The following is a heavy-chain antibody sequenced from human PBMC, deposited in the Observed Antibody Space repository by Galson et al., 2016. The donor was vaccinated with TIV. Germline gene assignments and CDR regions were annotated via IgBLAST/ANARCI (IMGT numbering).Heavy chain of an antibody. CDR3: ARVRFWNGNIDY. D-gene: IGHD1-1*01. CDR2: IYYAGNT. J-gene: IGHJ4*02. Sequence: SETLSLTCTVSGGSISDYYWSWIWQPPGMGLEWIGYIYYAGNTYYSPSLKSRVSISVDTSRNQFSLNLESLTTSDTAVYYCARVRFWNGNIDYWGQGTLVTVSS. V-gene: IGHV4-59*01. CDR1: GGSISDYY.